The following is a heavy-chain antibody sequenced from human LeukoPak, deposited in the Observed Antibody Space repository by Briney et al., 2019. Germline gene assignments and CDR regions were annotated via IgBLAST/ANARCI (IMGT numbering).Heavy chain of an antibody. J-gene: IGHJ5*02. CDR1: GFTFSSYA. CDR3: AREVGTAATRWFDP. D-gene: IGHD2-15*01. CDR2: ISYDGSNK. Sequence: GRSLRLSCAASGFTFSSYAMHGVRQAPCKGLEWVAVISYDGSNKYYADSVKGRFTISRDNSKNTLYLQMNSLRAEDTAVYYCAREVGTAATRWFDPWGQGTLVTVSS. V-gene: IGHV3-30-3*01.